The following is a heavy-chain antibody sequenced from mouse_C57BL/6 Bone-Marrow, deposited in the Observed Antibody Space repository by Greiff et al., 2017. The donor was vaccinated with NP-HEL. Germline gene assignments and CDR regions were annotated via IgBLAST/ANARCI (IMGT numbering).Heavy chain of an antibody. Sequence: EVKVEESGGGLVQPGGSMKLSCVASGFTFSNYWMNWVRQSPEEGLEWVAQIRLKSDNYATHYAESVKGRFTISRADSKSSVYLHMNNLRAEDTGIYYCSLGRGYFELWGRGTTLTVSS. J-gene: IGHJ2*01. CDR1: GFTFSNYW. CDR2: IRLKSDNYAT. CDR3: SLGRGYFEL. D-gene: IGHD4-1*01. V-gene: IGHV6-3*01.